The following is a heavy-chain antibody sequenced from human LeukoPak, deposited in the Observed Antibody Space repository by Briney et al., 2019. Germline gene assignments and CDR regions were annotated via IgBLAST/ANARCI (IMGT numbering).Heavy chain of an antibody. Sequence: AASVKVSCKASGYTFTSYGISWVRQAPGQGLEWMGWISAYNGNTNYAQKLQGRVTMTTDTSTSTAYMELRSLRSDDTAVYYCATLHGHYYGSGGPAAASPLFDYWGQGTLVTVSS. CDR2: ISAYNGNT. CDR3: ATLHGHYYGSGGPAAASPLFDY. D-gene: IGHD3-10*01. CDR1: GYTFTSYG. J-gene: IGHJ4*02. V-gene: IGHV1-18*01.